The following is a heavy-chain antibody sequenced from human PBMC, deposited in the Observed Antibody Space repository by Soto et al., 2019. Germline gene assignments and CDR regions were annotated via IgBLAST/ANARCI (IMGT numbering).Heavy chain of an antibody. D-gene: IGHD1-26*01. V-gene: IGHV3-23*01. Sequence: DVQLLESGGGLVQPGGSLTLSCAVSRFTFSDYALSWVRQAPGKGLEWVSAIGGGGADTYYADSVKGRFTISRDNSRSTLYLQMNSLRDEDTAVYYCAKDALPYNGKWDWFDSWGQGTLVTVSS. CDR1: RFTFSDYA. CDR3: AKDALPYNGKWDWFDS. J-gene: IGHJ5*01. CDR2: IGGGGADT.